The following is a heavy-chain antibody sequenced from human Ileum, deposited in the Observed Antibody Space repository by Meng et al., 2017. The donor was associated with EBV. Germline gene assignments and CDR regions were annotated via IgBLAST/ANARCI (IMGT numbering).Heavy chain of an antibody. Sequence: VRLPESGLGVVGPSGTLSLPCSVSGDSISNEHWWSWVRQSPGKGLEWIGEIHHTRGPNYNPSLKSRVIISVDKSNNHFSLRLSAVTAADTAVYYCASNGAFSLDHWGQGTLVTVSS. V-gene: IGHV4-4*02. CDR3: ASNGAFSLDH. J-gene: IGHJ4*02. CDR2: IHHTRGP. CDR1: GDSISNEHW. D-gene: IGHD2-8*01.